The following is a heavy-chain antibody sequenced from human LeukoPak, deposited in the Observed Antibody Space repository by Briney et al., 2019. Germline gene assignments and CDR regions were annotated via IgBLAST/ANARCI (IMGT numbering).Heavy chain of an antibody. CDR3: ARDGGLHTNFDY. V-gene: IGHV3-7*01. CDR1: GFTFRNYL. Sequence: GGSLRLSCAASGFTFRNYLMGWVRQAPGKGLEWVANTKPDGTAEYYADSVRGRFTTSRDNANNFLYLQMNSLRGEDTAVYYCARDGGLHTNFDYWGQGTLVTVSS. J-gene: IGHJ4*02. CDR2: TKPDGTAE. D-gene: IGHD2-15*01.